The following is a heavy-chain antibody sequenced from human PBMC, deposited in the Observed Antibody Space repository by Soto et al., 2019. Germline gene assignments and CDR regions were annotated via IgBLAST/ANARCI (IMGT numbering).Heavy chain of an antibody. Sequence: GGSLRLSCAASGFTFSDYYMSWIRQAPGKGLEWVSYISSSSSYTNYADSVKGRFTISRDNAKNSLYLQMNSLRAEDTAVYYCARVTAQLHPFDYWGQGTLVTVSS. CDR1: GFTFSDYY. J-gene: IGHJ4*02. D-gene: IGHD2-2*01. CDR3: ARVTAQLHPFDY. CDR2: ISSSSSYT. V-gene: IGHV3-11*06.